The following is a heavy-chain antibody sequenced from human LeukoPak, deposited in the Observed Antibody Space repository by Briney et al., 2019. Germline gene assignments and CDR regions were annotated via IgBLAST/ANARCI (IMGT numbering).Heavy chain of an antibody. J-gene: IGHJ3*02. CDR2: IRYDGSNK. CDR1: GFTFSSYG. D-gene: IGHD3-22*01. CDR3: AKPIEGITMIVVVPRAFDI. Sequence: WGSLRLSCAASGFTFSSYGMHWVRQAPGKGLEWVAFIRYDGSNKYYADSVKGRFTISRDNFKNTLYLQMNSLRAEDTAVYYCAKPIEGITMIVVVPRAFDIWGQGTMVTVSS. V-gene: IGHV3-30*02.